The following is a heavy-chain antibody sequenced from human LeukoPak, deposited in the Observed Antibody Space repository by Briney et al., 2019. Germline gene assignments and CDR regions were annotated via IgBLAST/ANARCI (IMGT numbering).Heavy chain of an antibody. CDR2: IYYSGGT. Sequence: SETLSLTCTVSGGSISNYYWSWIRQPPGKGLEWIGYIYYSGGTNYNPSLRGRVTMSVDRSKNQFPLKLSSVTAADTAVYYCARDRVRGNSNPFFDYWGQGTLVTVSS. D-gene: IGHD4-11*01. CDR1: GGSISNYY. J-gene: IGHJ4*02. V-gene: IGHV4-59*01. CDR3: ARDRVRGNSNPFFDY.